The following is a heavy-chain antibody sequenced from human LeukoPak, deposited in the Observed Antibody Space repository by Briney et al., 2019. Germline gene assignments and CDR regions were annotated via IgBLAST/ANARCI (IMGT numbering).Heavy chain of an antibody. J-gene: IGHJ4*02. V-gene: IGHV4-39*07. Sequence: SETLSLTCTVSGGSISSSSYYWGWIRQPPGKGLEWIGSIYYSGSTYYNPSLKSRVTISVDTSKNQFSLKLSSVTAADTAVYYCARGSMFGELLDYWGQGTLVTVSS. D-gene: IGHD3-10*02. CDR2: IYYSGST. CDR3: ARGSMFGELLDY. CDR1: GGSISSSSYY.